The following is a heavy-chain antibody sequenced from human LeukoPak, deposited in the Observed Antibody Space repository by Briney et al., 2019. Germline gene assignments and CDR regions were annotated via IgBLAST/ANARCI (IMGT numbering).Heavy chain of an antibody. J-gene: IGHJ4*02. Sequence: PGGSLRLSCAASGFTFSSYSMNWVRQAPGKGLEWVSSISSSSSYIYYADSVKGRFTISRDNAKNSLYLQMNSLRAEDTAVYYCAEDCSGGSCYSSWGQGTLVTVSS. V-gene: IGHV3-21*01. CDR1: GFTFSSYS. D-gene: IGHD2-15*01. CDR2: ISSSSSYI. CDR3: AEDCSGGSCYSS.